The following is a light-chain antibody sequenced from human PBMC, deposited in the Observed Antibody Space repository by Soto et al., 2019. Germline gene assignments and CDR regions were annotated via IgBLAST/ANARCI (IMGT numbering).Light chain of an antibody. CDR2: DDS. J-gene: IGKJ4*01. CDR1: QSVRSW. Sequence: DIQMTQSPATLSASVGDRVTITCRASQSVRSWLAWYQQKPGKAPKLLMYDDSTLEGGLASRFSGSGSGTDITLTISGLQLDDFATYYCQQYDSDMVSFGGGTKVE. V-gene: IGKV1-5*01. CDR3: QQYDSDMVS.